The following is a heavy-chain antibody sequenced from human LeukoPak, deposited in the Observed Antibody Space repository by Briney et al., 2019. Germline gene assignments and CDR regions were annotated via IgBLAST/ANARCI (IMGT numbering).Heavy chain of an antibody. CDR1: GGSISSYY. CDR2: IYYSGST. D-gene: IGHD3-22*01. J-gene: IGHJ4*02. Sequence: SETLSLTCTVSGGSISSYYWSWIRQPPGKGLEWIGYIYYSGSTNYNPSLKSRVTISVDTSKNQFSLKLSSVTAADTAVYYCARSTLSDYYDSSGYYDYWGQGTLVTVSS. V-gene: IGHV4-59*01. CDR3: ARSTLSDYYDSSGYYDY.